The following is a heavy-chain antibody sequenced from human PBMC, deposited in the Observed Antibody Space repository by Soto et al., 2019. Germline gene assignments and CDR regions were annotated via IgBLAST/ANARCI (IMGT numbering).Heavy chain of an antibody. V-gene: IGHV3-30*18. Sequence: GGSLRLSCAASGFTFSIYGMHWVRQAPGKGLEWVAVISYDGSNKYYADSVKGRFTISRDNSKNTLYLQMNSLRAEDTAVYYCAKDCSSGGSCYSHYWGQGTLVTVSS. J-gene: IGHJ4*02. CDR2: ISYDGSNK. CDR3: AKDCSSGGSCYSHY. D-gene: IGHD2-15*01. CDR1: GFTFSIYG.